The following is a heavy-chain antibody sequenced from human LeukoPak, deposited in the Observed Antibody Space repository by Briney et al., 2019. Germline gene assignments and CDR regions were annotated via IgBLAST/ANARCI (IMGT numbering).Heavy chain of an antibody. V-gene: IGHV3-21*01. CDR1: GFTFSSYS. Sequence: GGSLRLSCAASGFTFSSYSMNWVRQAPGKGLEWVSSISTSSSYIYYANSVKGRFTISRDNAKKLLYLQMNSLRAEDTAVYYCARGDPDISFAVAGEAFDIWGQGTMVTVSS. CDR3: ARGDPDISFAVAGEAFDI. CDR2: ISTSSSYI. D-gene: IGHD6-19*01. J-gene: IGHJ3*02.